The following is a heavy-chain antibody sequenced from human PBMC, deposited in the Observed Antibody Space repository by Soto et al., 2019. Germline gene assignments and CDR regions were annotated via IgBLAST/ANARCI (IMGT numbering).Heavy chain of an antibody. CDR3: AKRDTAMARGDFDV. J-gene: IGHJ3*01. CDR2: ISGRGGTT. Sequence: EVQLMESGGGLVQPGGSLRLSCAASGFTFSTYAMSWVRQAPGKGLEWVSAISGRGGTTYYADSVKGRFTISRDNSNSTLYLQMDGLKGEDTALYYCAKRDTAMARGDFDVWGQGTIVTVSS. D-gene: IGHD5-18*01. CDR1: GFTFSTYA. V-gene: IGHV3-23*01.